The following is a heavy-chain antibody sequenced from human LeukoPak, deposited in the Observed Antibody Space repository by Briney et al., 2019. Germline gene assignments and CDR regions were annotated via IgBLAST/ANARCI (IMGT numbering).Heavy chain of an antibody. D-gene: IGHD2-21*02. Sequence: GGSLRLSCAASGFTFGNYGMRWLLRDPRKGLQWCFGINWNGGSTGYADSVEGRFTISRDNAKNSQYLQMNSLTVEDTALYYCARAQTYGDSRLLLDYWGQGTLVTVSS. V-gene: IGHV3-20*04. CDR2: INWNGGST. CDR3: ARAQTYGDSRLLLDY. CDR1: GFTFGNYG. J-gene: IGHJ4*02.